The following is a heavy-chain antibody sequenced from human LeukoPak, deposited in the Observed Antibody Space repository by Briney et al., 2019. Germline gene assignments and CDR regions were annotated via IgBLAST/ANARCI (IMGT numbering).Heavy chain of an antibody. CDR3: ARDRAGYSRPDDY. J-gene: IGHJ4*02. D-gene: IGHD6-13*01. V-gene: IGHV3-21*01. Sequence: PGGSLRLSCAASGFTFRSYWMSWVRQAPGKGLEWVSSISSSSSYIYYADSVKGRFTISRDNAKNSLYLQMNSLRAEDTAVYYCARDRAGYSRPDDYWGQGTLVTVSS. CDR2: ISSSSSYI. CDR1: GFTFRSYW.